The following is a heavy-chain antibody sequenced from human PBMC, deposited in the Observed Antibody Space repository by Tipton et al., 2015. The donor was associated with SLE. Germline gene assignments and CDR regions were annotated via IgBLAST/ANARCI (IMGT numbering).Heavy chain of an antibody. D-gene: IGHD2-2*02. Sequence: SLRLSCAASGFTFSNAWMSWVRQAPGKGLEWVGRIKRKSDGGTTDYAAPVKGRFTISRDDSKNTLYLQMNSLKTEDTAVYYCTTVGYCSSTSCYRYYYDDWGQGTLVTVSS. V-gene: IGHV3-15*01. CDR1: GFTFSNAW. J-gene: IGHJ4*02. CDR3: TTVGYCSSTSCYRYYYDD. CDR2: IKRKSDGGTT.